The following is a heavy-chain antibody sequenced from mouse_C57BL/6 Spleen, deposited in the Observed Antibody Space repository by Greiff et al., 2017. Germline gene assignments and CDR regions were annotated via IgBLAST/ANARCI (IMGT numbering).Heavy chain of an antibody. J-gene: IGHJ1*03. CDR3: ARVPFTSVVGGGYFDV. CDR1: GYTFTSYW. CDR2: IDPSASYT. Sequence: QVQLQQPGAELVMPGASVKLSCKASGYTFTSYWMHWVKQRPGQGLEWIGEIDPSASYTNYNQTFKGKSTLTVDKSSSTAYMQLSSLTSEDSSVYYCARVPFTSVVGGGYFDVWGTGTTVTVSS. D-gene: IGHD1-1*01. V-gene: IGHV1-69*01.